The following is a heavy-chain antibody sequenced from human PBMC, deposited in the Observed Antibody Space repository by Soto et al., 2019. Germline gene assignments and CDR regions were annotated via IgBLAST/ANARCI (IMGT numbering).Heavy chain of an antibody. J-gene: IGHJ4*02. V-gene: IGHV3-23*01. CDR2: ISGSGGST. CDR1: GFTFSSYA. CDR3: AKDTLLTYRLLWFGELNGLIDY. Sequence: GGSLRLSCAASGFTFSSYAMSWVRQAPGKGLEWVSAISGSGGSTYYADSVKGRFTISRDNSKNTLYLQMNSLRAEDTAVYYCAKDTLLTYRLLWFGELNGLIDYWGQGTLVTVSS. D-gene: IGHD3-10*01.